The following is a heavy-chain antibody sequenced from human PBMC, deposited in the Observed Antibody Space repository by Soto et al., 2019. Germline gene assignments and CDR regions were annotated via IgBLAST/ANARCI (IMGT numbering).Heavy chain of an antibody. CDR3: ERDKDQEEFCCYSYYGIDV. J-gene: IGHJ6*02. Sequence: QVQLVQSGAEVKKPGSSVTVSCKASGGTFGNSAISWVRQAPGQGLEWMGGIIPIFPTPDHSQKFQGRVTITAHESTSPAYRAWTRLRAEDTAAYYCERDKDQEEFCCYSYYGIDVWGQGTTVT. V-gene: IGHV1-69*12. CDR2: IIPIFPTP. CDR1: GGTFGNSA. D-gene: IGHD2-15*01.